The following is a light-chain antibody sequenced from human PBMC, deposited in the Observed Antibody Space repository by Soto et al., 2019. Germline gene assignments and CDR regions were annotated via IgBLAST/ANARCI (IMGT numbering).Light chain of an antibody. V-gene: IGKV3-20*01. J-gene: IGKJ1*01. CDR1: QSVGGTY. CDR3: QQYGSSPGT. CDR2: DAS. Sequence: EIVLTQSPGTLSLSPGERDTLSCRASQSVGGTYLAWYQQKPGQAPRLLIYDASSGATGIPDRFSGSGSGTDFTLTISRLEPEDFALYYCQQYGSSPGTFGQGTKVEIK.